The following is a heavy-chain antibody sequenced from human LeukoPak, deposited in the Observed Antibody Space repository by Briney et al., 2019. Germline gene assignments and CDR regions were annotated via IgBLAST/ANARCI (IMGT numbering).Heavy chain of an antibody. CDR3: AKVNGSSWYWFDP. J-gene: IGHJ5*02. CDR1: GFTFSSYW. CDR2: IASDGSST. Sequence: GGSLRLSCAASGFTFSSYWMNWVRQAPGKGLVWVSRIASDGSSTTYADSVKGRFSISRDNAKNTLYLQMNSLRAEDTAVYYCAKVNGSSWYWFDPWGQGTLVTVSS. V-gene: IGHV3-74*01. D-gene: IGHD6-13*01.